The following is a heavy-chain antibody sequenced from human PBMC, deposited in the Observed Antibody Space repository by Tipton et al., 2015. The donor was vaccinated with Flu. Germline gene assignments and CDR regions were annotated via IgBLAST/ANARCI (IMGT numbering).Heavy chain of an antibody. CDR3: ARLSYYDVDLKNFYFEY. V-gene: IGHV4-39*01. Sequence: TLSLTCTVSSGSIRSTNYFCAWIRQPPGKRLELIGSIYPSGTTYYNPSLKSRVTISVDTSKRQFSLMLKSVTAADTAVYFCARLSYYDVDLKNFYFEYWGQGALVTVSS. J-gene: IGHJ4*02. CDR2: IYPSGTT. D-gene: IGHD3-10*02. CDR1: SGSIRSTNYF.